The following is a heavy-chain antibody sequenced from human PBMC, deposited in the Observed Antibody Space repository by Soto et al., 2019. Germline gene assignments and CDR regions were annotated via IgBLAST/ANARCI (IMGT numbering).Heavy chain of an antibody. D-gene: IGHD3-3*01. Sequence: QVQLVQSGAEVKKPGASVKVSCRASGDTFTSYYVHWMRQAPGQGLEWIGLINPSGTSTNYAQKFRGRVTMTRDTSTSTVYMELSSLRSEDAALYYCVGEFPGSGSCDYWGQGTLVAVSS. CDR3: VGEFPGSGSCDY. CDR1: GDTFTSYY. J-gene: IGHJ4*02. V-gene: IGHV1-46*01. CDR2: INPSGTST.